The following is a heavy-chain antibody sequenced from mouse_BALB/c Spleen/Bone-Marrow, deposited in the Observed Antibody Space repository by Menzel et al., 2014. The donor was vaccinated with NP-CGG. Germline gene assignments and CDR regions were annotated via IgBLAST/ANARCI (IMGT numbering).Heavy chain of an antibody. J-gene: IGHJ2*01. CDR3: AGFTYDYDAGGFDY. CDR1: GYSITSDYA. Sequence: EVQLQQSGPGLVKPSQSLSLTCTVTGYSITSDYAWNWIRQFPGNKLEWMGYISYSGSSNYNPSLKSRISITRDTSKNQFFLQLNSVTTEDTATYYCAGFTYDYDAGGFDYWGQGTTLTVSS. D-gene: IGHD2-4*01. CDR2: ISYSGSS. V-gene: IGHV3-2*02.